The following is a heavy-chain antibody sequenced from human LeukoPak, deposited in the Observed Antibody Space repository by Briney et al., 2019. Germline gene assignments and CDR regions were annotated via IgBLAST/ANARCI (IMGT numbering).Heavy chain of an antibody. V-gene: IGHV3-53*01. D-gene: IGHD6-19*01. CDR1: GFTVSNSY. J-gene: IGHJ4*02. CDR3: ARDSNGPAF. Sequence: SGGSLSLSCVASGFTVSNSYMSWVRQAPGKGLEWVSVIYSDGGTFYSDSVKGRFTISRDYSKSTLYLQMNSLRADDTAVYYCARDSNGPAFWGQGTLVTVSS. CDR2: IYSDGGT.